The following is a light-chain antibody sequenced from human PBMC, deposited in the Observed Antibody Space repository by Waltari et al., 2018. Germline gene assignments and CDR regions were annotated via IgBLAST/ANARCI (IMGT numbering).Light chain of an antibody. CDR1: QSVLYSSNNKNY. V-gene: IGKV4-1*01. CDR3: QQSYSPHRT. J-gene: IGKJ1*01. Sequence: DIVMTQSPDSLAVSLGERATINCKSSQSVLYSSNNKNYLAWYHQKPGQPPKLLIYWASIRESGVPDRFSGSGSETDFTLTISSLQAEDVAVYYCQQSYSPHRTFGQGTRVEIK. CDR2: WAS.